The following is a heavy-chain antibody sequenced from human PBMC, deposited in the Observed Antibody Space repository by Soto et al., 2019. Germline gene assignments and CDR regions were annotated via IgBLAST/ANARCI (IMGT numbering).Heavy chain of an antibody. CDR2: IIPIFGTA. V-gene: IGHV1-69*01. Sequence: QVQLVQSGAAVKKPGSSVKVSCKASGGTFSSYAISWVRQAPGQGLEWMGGIIPIFGTANYAQKFQGRVKITADESTSTAYIELRSLRSEDTAVYYCARANFRYISSADDYYNGMDVWGQGTTVTVSS. D-gene: IGHD6-6*01. J-gene: IGHJ6*02. CDR1: GGTFSSYA. CDR3: ARANFRYISSADDYYNGMDV.